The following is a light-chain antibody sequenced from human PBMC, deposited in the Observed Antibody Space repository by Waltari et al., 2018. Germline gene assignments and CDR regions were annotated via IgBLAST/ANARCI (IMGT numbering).Light chain of an antibody. Sequence: EILMTQSPATLSLSPGERATLSCRTSQSVSGRYLSWYQQKPGQAPRLLIYGASTRAPGIPARFSGSGSGTQFTLTISSLQSEDFVVYYCQQYNNRPYTFGQGTKLEIK. V-gene: IGKV3D-7*01. CDR3: QQYNNRPYT. J-gene: IGKJ2*01. CDR2: GAS. CDR1: QSVSGRY.